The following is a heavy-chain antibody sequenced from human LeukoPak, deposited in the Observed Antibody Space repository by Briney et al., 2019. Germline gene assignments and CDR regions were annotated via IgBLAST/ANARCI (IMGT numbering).Heavy chain of an antibody. CDR1: GFTFSSYW. V-gene: IGHV3-74*01. CDR3: ARVGYKQQLGTYYFDY. J-gene: IGHJ4*02. CDR2: INNDGGST. D-gene: IGHD6-13*01. Sequence: GGSLRLSCAASGFTFSSYWMHWVRQAPGKGLVWVSRINNDGGSTNYADSVKGRFTVSRDNAKNTLYLQMNSLRAEDTAVYYCARVGYKQQLGTYYFDYWGQGTLVTVSS.